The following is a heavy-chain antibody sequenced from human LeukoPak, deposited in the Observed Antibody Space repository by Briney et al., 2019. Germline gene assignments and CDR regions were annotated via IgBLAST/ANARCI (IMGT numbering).Heavy chain of an antibody. V-gene: IGHV3-23*01. D-gene: IGHD4-17*01. CDR1: GFTFSSYA. CDR3: AKGQRFYGEYYFDY. Sequence: PGGSLRLSCAASGFTFSSYAMSWVRQAPGKGLKWVSGFRGSGLSTFYADSVKGRFTISRDNSKNTLYLQMNSLRAEGTAVYYCAKGQRFYGEYYFDYWGQGTLVTVSS. J-gene: IGHJ4*02. CDR2: FRGSGLST.